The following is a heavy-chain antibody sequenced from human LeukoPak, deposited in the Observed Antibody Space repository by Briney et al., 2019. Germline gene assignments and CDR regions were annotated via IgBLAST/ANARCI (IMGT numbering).Heavy chain of an antibody. CDR3: ARGGGVVVPAAFDY. Sequence: SVKVSCKASGDTFSSYPISWVRQAPGQGLEWMGGIIGIFGTTNYAQKFQGRVTITADESTNTVFLELSSLTSEDTALYYCARGGGVVVPAAFDYWGQGTLVSVSS. CDR2: IIGIFGTT. J-gene: IGHJ4*02. D-gene: IGHD2-2*01. V-gene: IGHV1-69*01. CDR1: GDTFSSYP.